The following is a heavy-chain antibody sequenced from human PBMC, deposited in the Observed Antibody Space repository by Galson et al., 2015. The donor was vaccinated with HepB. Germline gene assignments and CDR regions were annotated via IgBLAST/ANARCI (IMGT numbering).Heavy chain of an antibody. CDR3: ARSTKGPPNPNAFDI. CDR1: GFTLSDYY. Sequence: LRLSCAASGFTLSDYYMTWIRQAPGKGPEWLSYISSTSSYTNYADSVKGRFTISRDNAENSLYLQMNSLRAEDTAVYFCARSTKGPPNPNAFDIWGQGTMVTVSS. J-gene: IGHJ3*02. CDR2: ISSTSSYT. D-gene: IGHD1-14*01. V-gene: IGHV3-11*06.